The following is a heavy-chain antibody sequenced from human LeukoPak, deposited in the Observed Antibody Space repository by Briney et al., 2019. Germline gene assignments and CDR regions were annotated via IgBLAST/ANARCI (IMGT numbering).Heavy chain of an antibody. V-gene: IGHV3-7*01. CDR2: IKEDGSET. Sequence: GGSLRLSRAASGFTFSRSWMDWVRQAPGKGLEWVANIKEDGSETYYVDSAKGRFTISRDNAKSSLYLQMDSLRVEDTAIYYCSKSLNYWGQGTLVTVSS. CDR3: SKSLNY. J-gene: IGHJ4*02. CDR1: GFTFSRSW.